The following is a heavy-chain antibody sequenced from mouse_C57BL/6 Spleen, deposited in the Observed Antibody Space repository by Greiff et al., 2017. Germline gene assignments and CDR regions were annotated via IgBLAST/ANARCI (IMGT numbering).Heavy chain of an antibody. CDR3: ARLAY. CDR1: GYTFSDYY. J-gene: IGHJ3*01. V-gene: IGHV1-76*01. CDR2: IYPGSGNT. Sequence: QVQLQQSGAELVRPGASVKLSCKASGYTFSDYYINWVKQRPGQGLEWIARIYPGSGNTYYNEKFKGKATLTAEKSSSTGYMQLSSLTSEDSAVYFCARLAYWGQGTLVTVSA.